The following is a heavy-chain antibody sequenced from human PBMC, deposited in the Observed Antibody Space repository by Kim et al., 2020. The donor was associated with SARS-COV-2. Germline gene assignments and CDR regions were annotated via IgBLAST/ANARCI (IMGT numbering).Heavy chain of an antibody. Sequence: GGSLRLSCAASGLTFSSYSMNWVRQAPGKGLEWVSSISSSSSYIYYADSVKGRFTISRDNAKNSLYLQMNSLRAEDTAVYYCARDEGFGELLSINWFDPWGKATLVTVSS. CDR2: ISSSSSYI. D-gene: IGHD3-10*01. CDR1: GLTFSSYS. CDR3: ARDEGFGELLSINWFDP. J-gene: IGHJ5*02. V-gene: IGHV3-21*01.